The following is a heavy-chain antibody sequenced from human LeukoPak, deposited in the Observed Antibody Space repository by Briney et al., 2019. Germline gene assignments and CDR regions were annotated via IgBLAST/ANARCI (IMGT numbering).Heavy chain of an antibody. Sequence: SETLSLTCADAGGSVTSGGYSWSWIRQPPGKGLEWIGYIYHSGNTYYDPSLKSRVTISVDRSKNQFSLKLSSVTAADTAVYYCARGGAAKVTTYYYGMDVWGQGATVTVSS. D-gene: IGHD4-11*01. J-gene: IGHJ6*02. CDR3: ARGGAAKVTTYYYGMDV. CDR1: GGSVTSGGYS. CDR2: IYHSGNT. V-gene: IGHV4-30-2*01.